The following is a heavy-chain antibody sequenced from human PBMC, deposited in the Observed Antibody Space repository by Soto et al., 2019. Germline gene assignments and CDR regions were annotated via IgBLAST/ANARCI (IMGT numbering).Heavy chain of an antibody. CDR2: INPNSGGT. J-gene: IGHJ2*01. Sequence: ASVKVSCKASGYTFTGYYMHWVRQAPGQGLEWMGWINPNSGGTNYAQKFQGRVTMTRDTSISTAYMELSRLRSDDTAVYYCARERYYDSSGYYRLWYFDLWGRGTQVTVSS. CDR3: ARERYYDSSGYYRLWYFDL. V-gene: IGHV1-2*02. D-gene: IGHD3-22*01. CDR1: GYTFTGYY.